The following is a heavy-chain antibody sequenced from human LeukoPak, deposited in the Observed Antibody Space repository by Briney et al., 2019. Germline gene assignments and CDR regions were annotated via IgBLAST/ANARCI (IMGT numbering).Heavy chain of an antibody. Sequence: PGGSLRLSCAASGFTFSSYGMHWVRQAPGKGLEWVAVISYDGSNKYYADSVKGRFTISRDNSKNTLYLQMNSLRAEDTAVYYCAKDRGLGGWLYDAFDIWGQGTMVTVSS. D-gene: IGHD6-19*01. J-gene: IGHJ3*02. V-gene: IGHV3-30*18. CDR1: GFTFSSYG. CDR3: AKDRGLGGWLYDAFDI. CDR2: ISYDGSNK.